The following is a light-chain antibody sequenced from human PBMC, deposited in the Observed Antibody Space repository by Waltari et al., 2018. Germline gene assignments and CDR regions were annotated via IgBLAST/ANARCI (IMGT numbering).Light chain of an antibody. V-gene: IGKV1-5*03. CDR2: KAS. Sequence: DIQLTQSPSTLSASVGDRVTITCRASQDIGTWLAWYQQKPGKAPKLLLYKASRLQSGVPSRFSGRGSGTEFTRTISSLQPEDFATFYCQQFDTYPWTFGQGTKVDIK. CDR3: QQFDTYPWT. J-gene: IGKJ1*01. CDR1: QDIGTW.